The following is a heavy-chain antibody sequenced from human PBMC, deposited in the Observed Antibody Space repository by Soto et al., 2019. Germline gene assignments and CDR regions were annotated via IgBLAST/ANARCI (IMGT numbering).Heavy chain of an antibody. Sequence: GGSLRLACAASGFTFSSYAMIWVRQAPGKGLEWVSAISGSGGSTYYADSVKGRFTISRDNSKNTLYLQMNSLRAEDTAVYYCAKDKQLVRFDPWGQGTLVTVSS. CDR1: GFTFSSYA. V-gene: IGHV3-23*01. J-gene: IGHJ5*02. CDR3: AKDKQLVRFDP. CDR2: ISGSGGST. D-gene: IGHD6-13*01.